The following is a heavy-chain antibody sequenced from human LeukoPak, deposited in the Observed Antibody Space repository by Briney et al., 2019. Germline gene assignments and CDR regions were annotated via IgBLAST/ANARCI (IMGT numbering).Heavy chain of an antibody. Sequence: PGGSLRLSCAASGFTFSSYAMSWVRQAPGKGLEWVSAISGSGGSTYYADSVKGRFTISRDNSKNTLYLQMNSLRAEDTAVYYCAKDGDGVNYDILTGYYYGMDVWGQGTTVTVSS. D-gene: IGHD3-9*01. J-gene: IGHJ6*02. V-gene: IGHV3-23*01. CDR1: GFTFSSYA. CDR3: AKDGDGVNYDILTGYYYGMDV. CDR2: ISGSGGST.